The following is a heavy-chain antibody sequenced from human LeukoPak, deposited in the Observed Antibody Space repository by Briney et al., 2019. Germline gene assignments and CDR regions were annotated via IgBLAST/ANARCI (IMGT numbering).Heavy chain of an antibody. D-gene: IGHD4-23*01. Sequence: PGGSLRLSCAASGFTFSSYAMSWVRQAPGKGLEWVSFISSSSSTVYYADSVKGRFTVSRDNAKNSLYLQMNSLRAEDTAVYYCAREAIFTSITPSDYWGQGTLVTVSS. CDR2: ISSSSSTV. V-gene: IGHV3-48*01. CDR3: AREAIFTSITPSDY. CDR1: GFTFSSYA. J-gene: IGHJ4*02.